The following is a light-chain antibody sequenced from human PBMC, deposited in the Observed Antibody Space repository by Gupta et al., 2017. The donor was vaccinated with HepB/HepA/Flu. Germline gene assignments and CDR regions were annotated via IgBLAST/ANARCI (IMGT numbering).Light chain of an antibody. CDR3: QQYGTSPPWT. V-gene: IGKV3-20*01. CDR2: ATS. CDR1: QALSRTY. Sequence: DIVLTQSPGTLSLSPGERATLFCRASQALSRTYLGWYQQKPGQAPRLLIYATSTRATGVPDRFSGSGSRTDFTLTISRLEPEDFAVYYCQQYGTSPPWTFDQGTKVEI. J-gene: IGKJ1*01.